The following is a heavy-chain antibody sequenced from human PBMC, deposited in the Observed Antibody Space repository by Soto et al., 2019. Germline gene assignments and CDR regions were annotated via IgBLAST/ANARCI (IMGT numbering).Heavy chain of an antibody. CDR1: GFSLTSGAVA. Sequence: QITLKESGPTLVKPTQTLTLTCTFSGFSLTSGAVAVAWIRQPPGKALEWLALIYWDDDKRYSPSLKSRLTITKDTSKNQVVLTMTNMGPVDTAIYYCAHQSDCVAYLDYWGQGALVTVSA. D-gene: IGHD2-21*01. CDR2: IYWDDDK. CDR3: AHQSDCVAYLDY. V-gene: IGHV2-5*02. J-gene: IGHJ4*02.